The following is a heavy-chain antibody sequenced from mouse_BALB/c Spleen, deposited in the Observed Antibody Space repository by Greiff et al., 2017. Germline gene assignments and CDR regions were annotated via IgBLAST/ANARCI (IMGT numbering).Heavy chain of an antibody. Sequence: QVQLKQSGPGLVAPSQSLSITCTVSGFSLTSYDISWIRQPPGKGLEWLGVIWTGGGTNYNSAFMSRLSISKDNSKSQVFLKMNSLQTDDTAIYYCVSQRVPYAMDYWGQGTSVTVSS. CDR1: GFSLTSYD. CDR3: VSQRVPYAMDY. CDR2: IWTGGGT. V-gene: IGHV2-9-2*01. J-gene: IGHJ4*01.